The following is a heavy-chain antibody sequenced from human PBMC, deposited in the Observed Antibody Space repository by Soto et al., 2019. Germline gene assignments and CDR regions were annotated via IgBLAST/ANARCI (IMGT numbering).Heavy chain of an antibody. V-gene: IGHV1-46*01. CDR2: INPSGGST. CDR3: ARSPYSSGYYYAIDY. CDR1: GYTLIMYY. Sequence: GASVKVSCKASGYTLIMYYIHWMRQVPGQGLEWMGIINPSGGSTTYAQKFQGRVTMTRDTSTSTVYMDLSSLRSEDTAVYYCARSPYSSGYYYAIDYWGQGTQVTVSS. J-gene: IGHJ4*02. D-gene: IGHD3-22*01.